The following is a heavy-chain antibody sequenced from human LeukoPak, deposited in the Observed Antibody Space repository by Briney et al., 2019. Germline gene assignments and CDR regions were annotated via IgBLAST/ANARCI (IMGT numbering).Heavy chain of an antibody. J-gene: IGHJ4*02. CDR1: GFTFSSYE. CDR2: ISSSGSTI. Sequence: GGSLRLSCAASGFTFSSYEMTWVRQAPGKGLEWVSYISSSGSTIYYADSLKGRFTISRDNAKNSMYLQMNSLRAEDTVVYYCARSAHSGLFDYWGQGTLVTVSS. V-gene: IGHV3-48*03. D-gene: IGHD3-10*01. CDR3: ARSAHSGLFDY.